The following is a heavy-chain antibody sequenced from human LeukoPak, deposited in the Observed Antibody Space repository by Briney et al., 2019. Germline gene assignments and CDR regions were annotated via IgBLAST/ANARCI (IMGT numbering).Heavy chain of an antibody. CDR3: AKDRFITMIRGVIILPPDY. V-gene: IGHV3-30*18. CDR1: GFTFSSYG. D-gene: IGHD3-10*01. Sequence: GGSLRLSCAASGFTFSSYGMHWVRQAPGKGLEWVAVISYDGSNKYYADSVKGRFTISRDNSKNTLYLQMNSLRAEDTAVYYCAKDRFITMIRGVIILPPDYWGQGTLVTVSS. J-gene: IGHJ4*02. CDR2: ISYDGSNK.